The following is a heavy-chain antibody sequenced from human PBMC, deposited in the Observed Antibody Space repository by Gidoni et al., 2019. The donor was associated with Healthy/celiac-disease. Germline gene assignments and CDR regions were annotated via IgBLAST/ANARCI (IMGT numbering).Heavy chain of an antibody. D-gene: IGHD4-17*01. CDR1: GFPFSSYW. Sequence: EVQLVESGGGLVQPGGSLRLSCAASGFPFSSYWMHWVRQAPGKGLVWVSRINSDGSSTSYADSVKGRFTISRDNAKNTLYLQMNSPRAEDTAVYYCARGVTVTTYDYWGQGTLVTVSS. CDR2: INSDGSST. J-gene: IGHJ4*02. V-gene: IGHV3-74*01. CDR3: ARGVTVTTYDY.